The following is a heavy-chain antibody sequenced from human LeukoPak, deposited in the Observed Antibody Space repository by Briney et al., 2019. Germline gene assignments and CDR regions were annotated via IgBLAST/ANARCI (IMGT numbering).Heavy chain of an antibody. CDR1: GYSISSGYY. V-gene: IGHV4-38-2*02. Sequence: SETLSLTCAVSGYSISSGYYWGWIRQPPGKGLEWIGSIYHSGSTYYNPSLKSRVTVSLDTSKNQFSLKLSSVTAADTAVYYCARDWTSGWYFDYWGQGTLVTVSS. D-gene: IGHD6-19*01. CDR2: IYHSGST. CDR3: ARDWTSGWYFDY. J-gene: IGHJ4*02.